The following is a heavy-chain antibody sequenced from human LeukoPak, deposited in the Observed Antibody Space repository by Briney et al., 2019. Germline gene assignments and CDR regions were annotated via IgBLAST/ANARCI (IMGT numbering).Heavy chain of an antibody. CDR2: ISYDGSNK. V-gene: IGHV3-30*04. J-gene: IGHJ4*02. CDR3: ARERPRAVAGEIDY. D-gene: IGHD6-19*01. CDR1: GFTFSSYA. Sequence: GGSLRLSCAASGFTFSSYAMHWVRQAPGKGLEWVAVISYDGSNKDYADFVKGRFTISRDNSKNTLYVQMNSLRAEDTAVYYCARERPRAVAGEIDYWGQGTLVTVSS.